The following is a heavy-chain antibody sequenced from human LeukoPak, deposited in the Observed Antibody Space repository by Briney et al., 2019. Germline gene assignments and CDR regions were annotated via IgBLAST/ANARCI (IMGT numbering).Heavy chain of an antibody. J-gene: IGHJ4*02. Sequence: PGGSLRLSCAASGFTFRSYSMNWVRQAPGKGLEWVSCISSSSSYIHYADSVKGRFTISRDNAKNSLYLQMNSLRAEDTAVYYCARDLYYDILTGYSPPFDYWGQGTLVTVSS. V-gene: IGHV3-21*01. D-gene: IGHD3-9*01. CDR2: ISSSSSYI. CDR1: GFTFRSYS. CDR3: ARDLYYDILTGYSPPFDY.